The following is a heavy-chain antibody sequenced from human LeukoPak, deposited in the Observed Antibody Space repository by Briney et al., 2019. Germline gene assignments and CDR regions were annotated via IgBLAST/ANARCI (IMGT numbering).Heavy chain of an antibody. J-gene: IGHJ4*02. D-gene: IGHD3-22*01. CDR3: ASLNYYDSSGTFDY. CDR2: IYTSGST. CDR1: GGSISSGSYY. Sequence: SETLSLTCTVSGGSISSGSYYWRWIRQPAGKGLEWIGRIYTSGSTNYNPSLKSRVTISVDTSKNQFSLKLSSVTAADTAVYYCASLNYYDSSGTFDYWGQGTLVTVSS. V-gene: IGHV4-61*02.